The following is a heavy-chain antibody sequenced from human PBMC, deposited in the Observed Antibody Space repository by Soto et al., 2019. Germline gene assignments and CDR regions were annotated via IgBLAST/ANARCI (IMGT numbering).Heavy chain of an antibody. Sequence: EVQLVESGGGLVQPGRSLRLSCAASGFSFDEYAMHWVRQAPGKGLEWVSGISWNSGTMGYGDSVKGRFTISRDNAKNSLYLPMNCLRAEDTALYYCAQGFCSSTRCLTYSYMDVWGKGTTVTVSS. CDR2: ISWNSGTM. J-gene: IGHJ6*03. D-gene: IGHD2-2*01. CDR3: AQGFCSSTRCLTYSYMDV. CDR1: GFSFDEYA. V-gene: IGHV3-9*01.